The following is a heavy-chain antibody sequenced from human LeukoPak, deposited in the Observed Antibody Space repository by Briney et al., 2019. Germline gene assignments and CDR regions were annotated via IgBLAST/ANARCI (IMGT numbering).Heavy chain of an antibody. CDR2: ISYDGTNK. CDR1: GFTFSSYA. V-gene: IGHV3-30*18. Sequence: GGSLRLSCAASGFTFSSYAMHWVRQAPGKGLEWVAVISYDGTNKYYADSVKGRFTISRDNSKNTLYLQMNSLRPEDTSVYYCAKSTEYSGWSPFDYWGQGTLVTVSS. J-gene: IGHJ4*02. D-gene: IGHD6-19*01. CDR3: AKSTEYSGWSPFDY.